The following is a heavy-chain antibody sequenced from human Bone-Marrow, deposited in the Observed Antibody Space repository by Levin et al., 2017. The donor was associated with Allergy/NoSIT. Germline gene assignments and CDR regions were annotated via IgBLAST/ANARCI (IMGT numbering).Heavy chain of an antibody. CDR1: GGSISSSSYY. D-gene: IGHD4-17*01. CDR2: IYYSGST. CDR3: ARQGGDHGFDY. V-gene: IGHV4-39*01. J-gene: IGHJ4*02. Sequence: SGTLSLTCTVSGGSISSSSYYWGWIRQPPGKGLEWIGSIYYSGSTYYNPSLKSRVTISVDTSKNQFSLKLSSVTAADTAVYYCARQGGDHGFDYWGQGTLVTVSS.